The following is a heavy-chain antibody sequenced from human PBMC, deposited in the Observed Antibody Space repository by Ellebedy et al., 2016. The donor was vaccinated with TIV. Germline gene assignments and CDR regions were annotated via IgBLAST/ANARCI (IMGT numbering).Heavy chain of an antibody. CDR2: ISGSGGST. Sequence: GESLKIPCAASGFPFSNYAMSWVRQAPGKGLEWVSSISGSGGSTYYADSVKGRFTISSDNSKNTLYLQMSSLGAEDTAVYYCAKRLTMVRGVVTHYYYAMDVWGQGTTVTVSS. CDR1: GFPFSNYA. J-gene: IGHJ6*02. D-gene: IGHD3-10*01. V-gene: IGHV3-23*01. CDR3: AKRLTMVRGVVTHYYYAMDV.